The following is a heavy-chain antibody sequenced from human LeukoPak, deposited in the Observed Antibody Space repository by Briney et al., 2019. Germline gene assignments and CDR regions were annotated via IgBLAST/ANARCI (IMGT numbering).Heavy chain of an antibody. Sequence: PSETLSLTCTVSGGSISSSSYYWGWIRQPPGKGLEWIGSIYYSGSTYYNPSLKSRVTISVDTSKNQFSLKLSSVTAADTAVYYCASGWYSSSWYFDYWGQGTLVTVSS. CDR3: ASGWYSSSWYFDY. CDR2: IYYSGST. V-gene: IGHV4-39*07. D-gene: IGHD6-13*01. CDR1: GGSISSSSYY. J-gene: IGHJ4*02.